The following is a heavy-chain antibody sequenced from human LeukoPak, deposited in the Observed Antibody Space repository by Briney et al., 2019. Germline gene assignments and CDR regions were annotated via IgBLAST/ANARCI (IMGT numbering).Heavy chain of an antibody. V-gene: IGHV1-2*02. Sequence: ASVKVSCKASGYTFTGYYMHWVRQAPGQGLEWMGWINPNSGGTNYAQKFQGRVTMTRDTSISTAYMELSRLRPDDTAVYYCARDLLAAAGSRVYYYGMDVWGQGTTVTVSS. D-gene: IGHD6-13*01. CDR3: ARDLLAAAGSRVYYYGMDV. CDR1: GYTFTGYY. J-gene: IGHJ6*02. CDR2: INPNSGGT.